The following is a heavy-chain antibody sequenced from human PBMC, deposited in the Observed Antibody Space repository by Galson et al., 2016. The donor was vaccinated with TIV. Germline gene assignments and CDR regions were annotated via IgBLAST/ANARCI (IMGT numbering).Heavy chain of an antibody. Sequence: SLRLSCAASGFTFDNYAMHWVRQGPGGGLEWVSSVPSSGESTDYSDSVKGRFTISRDNSKKTVYLQMHSLKSEDTAMYFCAKGIAVVLGWFDSWGQGTLVTVSS. CDR1: GFTFDNYA. CDR3: AKGIAVVLGWFDS. V-gene: IGHV3-23*01. D-gene: IGHD6-19*01. CDR2: VPSSGEST. J-gene: IGHJ5*01.